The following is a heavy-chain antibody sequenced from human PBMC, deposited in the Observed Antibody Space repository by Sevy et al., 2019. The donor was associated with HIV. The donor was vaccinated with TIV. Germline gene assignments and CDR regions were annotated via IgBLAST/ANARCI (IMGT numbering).Heavy chain of an antibody. CDR2: IRQDGNEK. J-gene: IGHJ4*02. Sequence: EGSLRLSCAASGFSFSNYWMQWVRQAPGKGLEWVANIRQDGNEKYYAASVRGRFTISRDNARNSLYLQMNGLRADDTAVYYCARRYFDSWGQGTLVTVSS. CDR3: ARRYFDS. V-gene: IGHV3-7*01. CDR1: GFSFSNYW.